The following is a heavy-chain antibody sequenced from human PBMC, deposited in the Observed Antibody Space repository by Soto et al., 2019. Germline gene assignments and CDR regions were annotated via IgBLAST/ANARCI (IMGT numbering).Heavy chain of an antibody. CDR1: GFTFSTYD. Sequence: QVQLVESGGGVVQPGRSLRLSCVASGFTFSTYDMHWVHQASGKGLEWVAVISYDGSNKYYADSVKGRFTISRDNSKNTLYLQMSSLRTEDTAVYYCAKDWGERAYFHWGQGTLVTVSS. CDR3: AKDWGERAYFH. D-gene: IGHD3-16*01. J-gene: IGHJ4*02. CDR2: ISYDGSNK. V-gene: IGHV3-30*18.